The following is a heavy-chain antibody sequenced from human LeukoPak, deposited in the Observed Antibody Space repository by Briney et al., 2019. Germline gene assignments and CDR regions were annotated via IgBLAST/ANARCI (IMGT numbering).Heavy chain of an antibody. CDR1: GGSISSGGYY. D-gene: IGHD5-24*01. V-gene: IGHV3-23*01. CDR2: ISGGGGST. CDR3: ASDIDGYNTLPPLFQH. J-gene: IGHJ1*01. Sequence: ETLSPTCTVSGGSISSGGYYWSWVRQVPGKGLEWVSAISGGGGSTYYADSVKGRFTISRDNSKNTLYLQMNSLRADDTAVYYCASDIDGYNTLPPLFQHWGQGTLVTVSS.